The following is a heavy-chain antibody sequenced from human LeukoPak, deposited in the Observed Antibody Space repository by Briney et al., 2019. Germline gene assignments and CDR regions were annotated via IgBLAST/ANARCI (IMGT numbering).Heavy chain of an antibody. Sequence: QSGGSLRLSCAASGFTFSSYGMHWVRQAPGKGLEWVAVIWYDGSNKYYADSVKGRFTISRDNSKNTLYLQMNSLRAEDTAVYYCARSLYCTNGVCSGAYFDYWGQGTLVTVSS. D-gene: IGHD2-8*01. CDR2: IWYDGSNK. CDR3: ARSLYCTNGVCSGAYFDY. CDR1: GFTFSSYG. J-gene: IGHJ4*02. V-gene: IGHV3-33*01.